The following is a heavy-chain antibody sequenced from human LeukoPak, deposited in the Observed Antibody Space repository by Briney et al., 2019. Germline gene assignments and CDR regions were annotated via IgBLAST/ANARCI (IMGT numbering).Heavy chain of an antibody. CDR1: GFTFDDYA. Sequence: GGSLRLSCAASGFTFDDYAMHWVRQAPGKGLEWVSGISWNSGSIGYADSVKGRFTISRDNAKNSLYLQMNSLRAEDTALYYCAKDIFTMVRGVVDYWGQGTLVTVSS. D-gene: IGHD3-10*01. J-gene: IGHJ4*02. V-gene: IGHV3-9*01. CDR2: ISWNSGSI. CDR3: AKDIFTMVRGVVDY.